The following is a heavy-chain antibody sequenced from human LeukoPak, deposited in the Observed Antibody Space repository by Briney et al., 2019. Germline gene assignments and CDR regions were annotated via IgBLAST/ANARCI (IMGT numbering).Heavy chain of an antibody. CDR3: VKGGSSSWYYFDY. Sequence: GGSLRLSCAASGFTFSSYGMHWVRQAPGKGLEWVAVIWYDGSNKYYADSVKGRFTISRVNSKNTLYLQMSSLRAEDTAVYYCVKGGSSSWYYFDYWGQGTLVTVSS. CDR1: GFTFSSYG. CDR2: IWYDGSNK. J-gene: IGHJ4*02. V-gene: IGHV3-30*02. D-gene: IGHD6-13*01.